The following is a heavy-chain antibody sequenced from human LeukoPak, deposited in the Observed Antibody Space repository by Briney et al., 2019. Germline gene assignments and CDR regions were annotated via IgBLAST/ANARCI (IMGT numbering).Heavy chain of an antibody. CDR3: GRGGGRWLQPGFDY. V-gene: IGHV4-39*07. CDR2: IYYSGST. Sequence: PSETLSLTCTVSGGSISSSSYYWGWIRQPPGKGLEWIGSIYYSGSTYYNPSLKSRVTISVDTSKNQFSLKLSSVTAADTAVYYCGRGGGRWLQPGFDYWGRETLVTVS. D-gene: IGHD5-24*01. CDR1: GGSISSSSYY. J-gene: IGHJ4*02.